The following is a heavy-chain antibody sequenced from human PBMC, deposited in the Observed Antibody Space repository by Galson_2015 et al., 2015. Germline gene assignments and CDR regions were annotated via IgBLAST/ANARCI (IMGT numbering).Heavy chain of an antibody. J-gene: IGHJ4*02. D-gene: IGHD6-13*01. Sequence: SLRLSCAASGFTFSSYAMSWVRQAPGKGLEWVSDISNSGDLTYYAGSAKGRFTISRDNSKSTLYLQMNSLRAEDTAIYYCAKHHSGTWFSDYWGQGTLVTVSS. CDR1: GFTFSSYA. CDR3: AKHHSGTWFSDY. V-gene: IGHV3-23*01. CDR2: ISNSGDLT.